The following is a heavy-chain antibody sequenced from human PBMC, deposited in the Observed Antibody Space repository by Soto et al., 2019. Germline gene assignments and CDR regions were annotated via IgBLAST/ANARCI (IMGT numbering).Heavy chain of an antibody. V-gene: IGHV3-30-3*01. CDR3: ARAALAHDFWSAYSKTSPFDY. Sequence: PGGSLRLSCAASGFTFSSYAMHWVRQAPGKGLEWVAVISYDGSNKYYADSVKGRFTISRDNSKNTLYLQMNSLRAEDTAVYYCARAALAHDFWSAYSKTSPFDYWGQGTLVTVSS. D-gene: IGHD3-3*01. CDR1: GFTFSSYA. J-gene: IGHJ4*02. CDR2: ISYDGSNK.